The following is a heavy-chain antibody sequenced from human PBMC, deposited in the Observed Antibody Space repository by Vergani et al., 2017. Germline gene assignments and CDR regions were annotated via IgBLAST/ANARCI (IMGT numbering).Heavy chain of an antibody. CDR2: ISGSGGST. CDR1: GFTFSSYA. D-gene: IGHD3-10*01. CDR3: AKDLGPDYYGSGSYWTDAFDI. V-gene: IGHV3-23*01. Sequence: EVQLLESGGGLVQPGGSLRLSCAASGFTFSSYAMSWVRQAPGXGLEWVSAISGSGGSTYYADSVKGRFTISRDNSKNTLYLQMNSLRAEDTAVYYCAKDLGPDYYGSGSYWTDAFDIWGQGTMVTVSS. J-gene: IGHJ3*02.